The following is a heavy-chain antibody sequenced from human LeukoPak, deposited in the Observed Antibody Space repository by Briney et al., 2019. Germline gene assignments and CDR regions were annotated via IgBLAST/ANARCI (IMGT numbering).Heavy chain of an antibody. V-gene: IGHV3-11*01. Sequence: GGSLRLSCAASGFTFSDYYMSWIRQAPGKGLEWVSYISSSGNIYYADSVKGRFTISRDNAKNSLYLQMNSLRAEDTAVYYCAKDRNAGLSLFDYWGQGTLVTVSS. CDR2: ISSSGNI. D-gene: IGHD3/OR15-3a*01. CDR1: GFTFSDYY. J-gene: IGHJ4*02. CDR3: AKDRNAGLSLFDY.